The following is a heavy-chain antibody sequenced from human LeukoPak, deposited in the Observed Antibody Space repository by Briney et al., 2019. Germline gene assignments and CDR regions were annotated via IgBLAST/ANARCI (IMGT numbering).Heavy chain of an antibody. V-gene: IGHV3-15*07. D-gene: IGHD3-10*01. Sequence: PGGSPRLSCAASGFTFSNAWMNRVRQAPGKGLQWVGRIHSKTHGGATEYDTPVKGRFIISRDDSKNMLYLQMNSLKTEDTAVYYCTTGDARGGSRSANFDCWGQGTLVTVSS. CDR2: IHSKTHGGAT. J-gene: IGHJ4*02. CDR1: GFTFSNAW. CDR3: TTGDARGGSRSANFDC.